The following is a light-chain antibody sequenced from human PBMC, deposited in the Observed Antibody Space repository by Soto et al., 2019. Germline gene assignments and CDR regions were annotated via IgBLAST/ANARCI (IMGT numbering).Light chain of an antibody. CDR3: QSYDISLTLRV. CDR1: SSNIGAGYD. J-gene: IGLJ1*01. V-gene: IGLV1-40*01. Sequence: QSVLTQQPSVSGAPGQRVTISCTGSSSNIGAGYDVHWYQQLPGTAPKLLIYGSSNRPSGVPDRISGSKSGTSASLAITGLQAEDEADYYCQSYDISLTLRVFGTGTKLTVL. CDR2: GSS.